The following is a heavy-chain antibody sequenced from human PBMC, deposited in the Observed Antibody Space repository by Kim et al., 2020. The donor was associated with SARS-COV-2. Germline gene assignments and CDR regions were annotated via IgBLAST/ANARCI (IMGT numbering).Heavy chain of an antibody. CDR3: ASPYHDILTGYDPHGVLGALDY. CDR2: ISYDGSNK. V-gene: IGHV3-30*04. Sequence: GGSLRLSCAASGFTFSSYAMHWVRQAPGKGLEWVAVISYDGSNKYYVDSVKGRFTISRDNSKNTLYLQMNSLRAEDTAVYYCASPYHDILTGYDPHGVLGALDYWGQGTLVTVSS. D-gene: IGHD3-9*01. J-gene: IGHJ4*02. CDR1: GFTFSSYA.